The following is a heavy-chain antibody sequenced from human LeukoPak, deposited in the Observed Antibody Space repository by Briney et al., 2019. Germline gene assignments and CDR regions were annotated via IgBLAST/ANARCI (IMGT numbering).Heavy chain of an antibody. CDR3: ARLAYCGGVCYGAFDI. Sequence: GESLKTSCKGSGYSFTSYWSGWVRQMPGKGRKWSGIIYPGDSDNRYSPAFQAEAPTPAEKPSSTAYLQWSSLKPSDPPMNSCARLAYCGGVCYGAFDIWGQGTMVTVSS. V-gene: IGHV5-51*01. CDR2: IYPGDSDN. D-gene: IGHD2-21*01. CDR1: GYSFTSYW. J-gene: IGHJ3*02.